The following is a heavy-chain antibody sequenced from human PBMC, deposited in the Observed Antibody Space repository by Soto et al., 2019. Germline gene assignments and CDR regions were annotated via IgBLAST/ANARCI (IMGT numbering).Heavy chain of an antibody. Sequence: QVHLVQSGAEVKKPGSSVKVSCKASGGTFNSYGVSWVRQAPGQGLEWMGGIIPVFGRTKNAQRFQGRVTITADERTSTVYMELSSLRSEDTAVYYCGRGGYCGGDCNPFPPIDYWGQGTLVSVSS. V-gene: IGHV1-69*01. D-gene: IGHD2-21*02. CDR1: GGTFNSYG. CDR2: IIPVFGRT. CDR3: GRGGYCGGDCNPFPPIDY. J-gene: IGHJ4*02.